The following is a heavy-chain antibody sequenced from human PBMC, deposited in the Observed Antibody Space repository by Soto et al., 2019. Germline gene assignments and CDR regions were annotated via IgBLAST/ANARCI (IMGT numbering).Heavy chain of an antibody. CDR3: ARDEGAALGFQY. CDR2: LNPDGGST. CDR1: GYTFTDSY. V-gene: IGHV1-46*01. D-gene: IGHD6-25*01. J-gene: IGHJ4*02. Sequence: QVQLVQSGAEVKEPGASVTVSCTASGYTFTDSYIHWVRQAPGQGLEWMGVLNPDGGSTMYIKKVQGRVTLTRDMSTSTVHMVLSALSSDDTATYYCARDEGAALGFQYWGQGTPVNVFS.